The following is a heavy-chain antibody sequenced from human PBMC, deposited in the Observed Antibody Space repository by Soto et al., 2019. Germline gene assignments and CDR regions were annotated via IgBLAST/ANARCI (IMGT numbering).Heavy chain of an antibody. CDR3: ARDSGSNQGGYYYGMDV. D-gene: IGHD1-26*01. CDR2: ISAYNGNT. V-gene: IGHV1-18*01. Sequence: GASVKVSCKASGYTFTSYGISWVRQAPGQGLEWMGWISAYNGNTNYAQKLQGRVTMTTDTSTSTAYMELRSLRSDDTAVYYCARDSGSNQGGYYYGMDVWGQGTTVTVSS. J-gene: IGHJ6*02. CDR1: GYTFTSYG.